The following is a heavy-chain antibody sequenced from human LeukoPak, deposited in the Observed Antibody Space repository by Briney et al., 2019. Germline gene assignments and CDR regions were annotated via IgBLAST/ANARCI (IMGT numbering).Heavy chain of an antibody. CDR1: GLTFSSYW. CDR3: ARGLSGNYKFDY. D-gene: IGHD1-26*01. CDR2: INSDGRST. J-gene: IGHJ4*02. Sequence: GGSLRLSCAASGLTFSSYWMHWVRHTPGKGLVWVSRINSDGRSTSYADSVKGRFTISRDNAKNTLYLQMNGLRAEDTAVYYCARGLSGNYKFDYWGQGTLVTVSS. V-gene: IGHV3-74*01.